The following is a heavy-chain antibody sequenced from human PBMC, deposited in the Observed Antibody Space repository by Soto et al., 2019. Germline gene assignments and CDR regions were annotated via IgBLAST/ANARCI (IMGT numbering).Heavy chain of an antibody. CDR2: ISGSGDST. CDR3: ARALFGSYYYYHLDV. V-gene: IGHV3-23*01. J-gene: IGHJ6*02. Sequence: PGGSLRLSCAASGFTFSSYAMSWVRQAPGKGLEWVSAISGSGDSTYYADSVKGRFTISRDNSKNTLYLQMHSLRAEDTAIYFCARALFGSYYYYHLDVWGQGTTVTVSS. CDR1: GFTFSSYA. D-gene: IGHD3-16*01.